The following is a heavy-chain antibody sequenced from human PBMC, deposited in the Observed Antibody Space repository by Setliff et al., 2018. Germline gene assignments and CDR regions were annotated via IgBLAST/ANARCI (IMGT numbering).Heavy chain of an antibody. V-gene: IGHV4-34*12. J-gene: IGHJ6*03. D-gene: IGHD6-19*01. CDR3: AREQWLDPPGYYYMDV. CDR2: IIHSGST. Sequence: PSETLSLTCAVYGGSFSGYYWSWIRQPPGKRLEWIGEIIHSGSTNYNPSLKSRVTMSIDTSKNQFSLKLNSVTAADMAVYYCAREQWLDPPGYYYMDVWAKGTTVTV. CDR1: GGSFSGYY.